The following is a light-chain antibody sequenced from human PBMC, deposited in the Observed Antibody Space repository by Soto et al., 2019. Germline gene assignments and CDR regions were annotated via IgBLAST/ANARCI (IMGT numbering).Light chain of an antibody. CDR1: SSDVGGYDF. J-gene: IGLJ2*01. CDR3: SSYPSSSTVV. Sequence: QSALTQPASVSGSPGQSITISCTGTSSDVGGYDFVSWYQQHPGKAPKLMIYEVSNRPSGVSNRFSGSKSGNTASLTISGLQAADEDDYYCSSYPSSSTVVFGGGTQLTVL. CDR2: EVS. V-gene: IGLV2-14*01.